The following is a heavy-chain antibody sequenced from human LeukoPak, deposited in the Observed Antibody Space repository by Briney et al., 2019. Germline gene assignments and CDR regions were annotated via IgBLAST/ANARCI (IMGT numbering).Heavy chain of an antibody. CDR1: GFTFSSYA. Sequence: GGSLRLYCAASGFTFSSYAMSWVRQAPGKGLEWVSAISGSGGSTYYADSVKGRFTISRDNSKNTLYLQMNSLRAEDTAVYYCAKKLHDSSGYYIIWYAFDIWGQGTMVTVSS. J-gene: IGHJ3*02. V-gene: IGHV3-23*01. CDR3: AKKLHDSSGYYIIWYAFDI. CDR2: ISGSGGST. D-gene: IGHD3-22*01.